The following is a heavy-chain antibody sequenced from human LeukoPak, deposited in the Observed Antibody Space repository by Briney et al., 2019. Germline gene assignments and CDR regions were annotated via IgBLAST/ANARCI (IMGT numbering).Heavy chain of an antibody. D-gene: IGHD5/OR15-5a*01. J-gene: IGHJ4*02. CDR2: IYSGGST. CDR3: ARRSLYDHYFDY. CDR1: GFTVSSNY. V-gene: IGHV3-66*01. Sequence: GGSLRLSCAASGFTVSSNYMSWVRQAPGKGLEWVSVIYSGGSTYYADSVKGRFTISRDNSKNTLYLQMNSLRAEDTPVYYCARRSLYDHYFDYGGRGNLVTVS.